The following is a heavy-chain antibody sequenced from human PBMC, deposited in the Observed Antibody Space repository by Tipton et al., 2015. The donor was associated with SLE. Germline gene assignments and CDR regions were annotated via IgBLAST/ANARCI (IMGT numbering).Heavy chain of an antibody. Sequence: TLSLTCNVSGGSISSHYWSWIRQPPGKGLEYIGYIYYSGSTNYNPSLKSRVTISVDTSKNQFSLKLSSVTAADTAVYYCAREWGGATELFYYYYGMDVWGQGTTVTVSS. V-gene: IGHV4-59*11. CDR2: IYYSGST. CDR1: GGSISSHY. J-gene: IGHJ6*02. D-gene: IGHD1-26*01. CDR3: AREWGGATELFYYYYGMDV.